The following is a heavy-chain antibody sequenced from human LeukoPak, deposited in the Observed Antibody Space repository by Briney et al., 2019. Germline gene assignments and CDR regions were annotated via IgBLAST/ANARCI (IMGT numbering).Heavy chain of an antibody. CDR3: ARSGTTMTGDGLDI. CDR2: ISATGDT. Sequence: PGGSLRLSCAASGFSLSSHDMHWVRQVTGKGLEWVSGISATGDTYCLGFVKGRFTISRENAKNALHLQMNSLRAGDTAVYYCARSGTTMTGDGLDIWGQGTMVTVSS. J-gene: IGHJ3*02. CDR1: GFSLSSHD. D-gene: IGHD4-17*01. V-gene: IGHV3-13*04.